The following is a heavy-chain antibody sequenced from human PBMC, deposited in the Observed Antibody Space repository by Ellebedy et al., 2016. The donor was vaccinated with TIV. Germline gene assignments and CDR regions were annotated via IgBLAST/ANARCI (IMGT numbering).Heavy chain of an antibody. CDR1: GYSFTSYW. D-gene: IGHD6-19*01. V-gene: IGHV5-51*01. CDR3: ARGVIGAVAGATNFDY. CDR2: IYPGDSDT. J-gene: IGHJ4*02. Sequence: GESLKISXKGSGYSFTSYWIGWVRQMPGKGLEWMGIIYPGDSDTRYSPSFQGQVTISADKSISTAYLQWSSLKASDTAMYYCARGVIGAVAGATNFDYWGQGTLVTVSS.